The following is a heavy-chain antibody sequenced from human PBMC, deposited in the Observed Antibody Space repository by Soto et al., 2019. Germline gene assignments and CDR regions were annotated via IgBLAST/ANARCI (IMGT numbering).Heavy chain of an antibody. Sequence: ASVKVSCKASGYTLTIYAMEWVRQAPGQRLEWMGWINAGNGNTKYSQKFQGRVTITRDTSASTAYMELSSLRSEVTAVYHCARYLPPLDYWGQGTLVTGSS. J-gene: IGHJ4*02. CDR1: GYTLTIYA. CDR3: ARYLPPLDY. CDR2: INAGNGNT. V-gene: IGHV1-3*01.